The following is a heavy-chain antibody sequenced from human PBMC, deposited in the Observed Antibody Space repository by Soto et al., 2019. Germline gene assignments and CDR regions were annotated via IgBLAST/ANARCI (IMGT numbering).Heavy chain of an antibody. CDR3: ARWRYGDY. CDR1: GYTFTSYG. Sequence: QVHLVQSGAEVKKPGASVKVSCKASGYTFTSYGITWVRQAPGQGLERMGWISAHNGNTDYAQKLQGRVIVTRDTFTSTADMELRSLRSDDTAVYYCARWRYGDYWGQGALVTVSS. V-gene: IGHV1-18*01. CDR2: ISAHNGNT. D-gene: IGHD1-1*01. J-gene: IGHJ4*02.